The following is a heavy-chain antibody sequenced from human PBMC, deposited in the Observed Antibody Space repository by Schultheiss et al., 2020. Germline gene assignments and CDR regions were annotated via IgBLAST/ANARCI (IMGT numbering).Heavy chain of an antibody. J-gene: IGHJ4*02. D-gene: IGHD6-19*01. Sequence: SETLSLTCTVSGGSISSHYWSWIRQPPGKGLEWIGYIYYSGSTYYNPSLKSRVTISVDTSKNQFSLKLSSVTAADTAVYYCARDIGRSSGWYYFDYWGQGTLVTVSS. V-gene: IGHV4-59*11. CDR2: IYYSGST. CDR3: ARDIGRSSGWYYFDY. CDR1: GGSISSHY.